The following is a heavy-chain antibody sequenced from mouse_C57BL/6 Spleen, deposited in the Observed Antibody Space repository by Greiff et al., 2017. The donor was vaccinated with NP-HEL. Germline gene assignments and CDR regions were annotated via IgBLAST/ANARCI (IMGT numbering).Heavy chain of an antibody. CDR2: LSGGGGNT. Sequence: EVNVVESGGGLVKPGGSLKLSCAASGFTFSSYTMSWVRQTPEKRLEWVATLSGGGGNTSYPDSVKGRFPISRENAKNTLYLQMSSLRSEDTALYYCARRNDGYYFDYWGQGTTLTVSS. J-gene: IGHJ2*01. CDR3: ARRNDGYYFDY. D-gene: IGHD2-3*01. V-gene: IGHV5-9*01. CDR1: GFTFSSYT.